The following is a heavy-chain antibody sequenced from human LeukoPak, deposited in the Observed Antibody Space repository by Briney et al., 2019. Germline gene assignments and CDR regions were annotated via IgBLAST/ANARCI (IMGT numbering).Heavy chain of an antibody. CDR3: ARVYSGYGDAQIDY. CDR1: GGSISSSSYY. J-gene: IGHJ4*02. Sequence: PSETLSLTCTVSGGSISSSSYYWGWIRQPPGKGLEWIGSIYYSGSTYYNPSLKSRVTISVDTSKNQFSLKLSSVTAADTAVYYCARVYSGYGDAQIDYWGQGTLVTVSS. CDR2: IYYSGST. D-gene: IGHD4-17*01. V-gene: IGHV4-39*01.